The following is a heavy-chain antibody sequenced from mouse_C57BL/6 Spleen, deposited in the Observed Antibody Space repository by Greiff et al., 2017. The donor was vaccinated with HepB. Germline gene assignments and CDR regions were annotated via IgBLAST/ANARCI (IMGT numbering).Heavy chain of an antibody. Sequence: EVQRVESGGGLVQPGGSLSLSCAASGFTFTDYYMSWVRQPPGKALEWLGFIRNKANGYTTEYSASVKGRFTISRDNSQSILYLQMNALRAEDSATYYCARYQRQGNAMDYWGQGTSVTVSS. CDR1: GFTFTDYY. D-gene: IGHD3-2*01. CDR2: IRNKANGYTT. CDR3: ARYQRQGNAMDY. V-gene: IGHV7-3*01. J-gene: IGHJ4*01.